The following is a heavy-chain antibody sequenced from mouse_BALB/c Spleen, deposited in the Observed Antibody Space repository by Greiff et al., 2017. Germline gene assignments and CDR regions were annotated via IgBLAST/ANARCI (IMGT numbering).Heavy chain of an antibody. CDR3: ARSGTTGGYYFDY. V-gene: IGHV1-67*01. J-gene: IGHJ2*01. Sequence: QVQLKESGPELVRPGVSVKISCKGSGYTFTDYAMHWVKQSHAKSLEWIGVISTYYGNTNYNQKFKGKATMTVDKSSSTAYMELARLTSEDSAIYYCARSGTTGGYYFDYWGQGTTLTVSS. D-gene: IGHD2-14*01. CDR1: GYTFTDYA. CDR2: ISTYYGNT.